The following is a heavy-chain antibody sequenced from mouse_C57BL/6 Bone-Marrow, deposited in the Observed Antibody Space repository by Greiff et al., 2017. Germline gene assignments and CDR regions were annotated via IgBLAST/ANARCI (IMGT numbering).Heavy chain of an antibody. D-gene: IGHD1-1*01. CDR3: TITTVGGFAY. CDR1: GFNIKDYY. J-gene: IGHJ3*01. CDR2: IDPEDGDT. Sequence: VQLQQSGAELVRPGASVKLSCTASGFNIKDYYMHWVKQRPEQGLEWIGRIDPEDGDTEYAPKFQGKATMTADTSSNTAYLQRSSLTSEDTAVYYCTITTVGGFAYWGQGTLVTVSA. V-gene: IGHV14-1*01.